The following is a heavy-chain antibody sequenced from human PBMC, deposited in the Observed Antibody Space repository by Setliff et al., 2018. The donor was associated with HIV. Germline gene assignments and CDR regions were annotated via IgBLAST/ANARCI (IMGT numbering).Heavy chain of an antibody. J-gene: IGHJ6*02. V-gene: IGHV1-69*10. CDR1: GGSFNTXX. Sequence: GASVKVSYKASGGSFNTXXILGVRQAPGQGLEWMGGIIPIASVPNYSQKFQDRLTITADESTTTVYMPMRNLKSEXXPXXYXAXNVDHMMDVWGQGTTVTVSS. CDR2: IIPIASVP. CDR3: AXNVDHMMDV.